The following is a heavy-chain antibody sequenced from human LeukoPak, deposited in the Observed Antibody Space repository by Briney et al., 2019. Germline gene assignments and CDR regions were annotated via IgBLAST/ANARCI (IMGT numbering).Heavy chain of an antibody. D-gene: IGHD4-17*01. CDR2: IYHSGST. CDR3: ARIPQLEGYDYGDYGGGYCFDY. CDR1: GGSISSSNW. J-gene: IGHJ4*02. V-gene: IGHV4-4*02. Sequence: PSETLSLTCAVSGGSISSSNWWSWVRQPPGKGLEWIGEIYHSGSTNYNPSLKSRVTISVDKSKNQFSLKLSSVTAADTAVYYCARIPQLEGYDYGDYGGGYCFDYWGQGTLVTVSS.